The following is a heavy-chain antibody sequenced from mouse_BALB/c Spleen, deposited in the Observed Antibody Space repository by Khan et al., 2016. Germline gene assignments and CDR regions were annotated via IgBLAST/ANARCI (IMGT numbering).Heavy chain of an antibody. J-gene: IGHJ1*01. CDR1: GFTFSDYY. V-gene: IGHV5-4*02. CDR3: ARDLNGYFDV. CDR2: ISDGGSYT. Sequence: EVELVESGGGLVKPGGSLKLSCAASGFTFSDYYMYWVRQTPEKRLEWVATISDGGSYTYYPDSVKGRLTISRDNAKDNLYLQMSSLKSEDTAMYDFARDLNGYFDVWGAGTTVTVSS.